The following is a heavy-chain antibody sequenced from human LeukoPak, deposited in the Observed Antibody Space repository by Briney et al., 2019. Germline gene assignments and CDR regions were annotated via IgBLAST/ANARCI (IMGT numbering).Heavy chain of an antibody. J-gene: IGHJ4*02. Sequence: PGGSLRLSCGASGFTFGNYAMNWVRQAPGKGLGWVSGIGDTGDSIYYVDSVKGRFTISRDNSKNTLYLQMNSLKAEDTAVYFCAKGSDGYSYYLDYWGQGILVTVSS. D-gene: IGHD2-21*02. CDR1: GFTFGNYA. V-gene: IGHV3-23*01. CDR3: AKGSDGYSYYLDY. CDR2: IGDTGDSI.